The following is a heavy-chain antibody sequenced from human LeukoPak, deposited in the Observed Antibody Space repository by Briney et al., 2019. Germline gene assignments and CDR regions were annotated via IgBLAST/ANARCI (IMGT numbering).Heavy chain of an antibody. J-gene: IGHJ5*02. V-gene: IGHV4-31*03. Sequence: SETLSLTCTVSGGSISSGGYYWSWIRQHPGKGLEWIGYIYYSGSTYYNPSLKSRVTISVDTSKNQFSLKLGSVTAADTAVYYCARGGNSGSYWFDPWGQGTLVTVSS. CDR3: ARGGNSGSYWFDP. D-gene: IGHD4-23*01. CDR2: IYYSGST. CDR1: GGSISSGGYY.